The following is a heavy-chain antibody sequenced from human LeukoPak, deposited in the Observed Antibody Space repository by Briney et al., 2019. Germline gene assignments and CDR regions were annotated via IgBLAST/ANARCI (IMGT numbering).Heavy chain of an antibody. J-gene: IGHJ4*02. CDR3: ARRPVYGGNRRAYFDY. Sequence: SETLSLTCAVYGGSFSGYYWSWIRQPPGKGLEWIGEINHSGSTNYNPSLKSRVTISVDTSKDQFSLKLSSVTAADTAVYYCARRPVYGGNRRAYFDYWGQGTLVTVSS. V-gene: IGHV4-34*01. D-gene: IGHD4-23*01. CDR1: GGSFSGYY. CDR2: INHSGST.